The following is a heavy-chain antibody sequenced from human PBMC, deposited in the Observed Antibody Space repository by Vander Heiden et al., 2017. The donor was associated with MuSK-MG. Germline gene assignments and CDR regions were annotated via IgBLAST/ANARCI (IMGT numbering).Heavy chain of an antibody. CDR3: AKDPRYSSSWGWFDP. CDR2: ISYDGSNK. J-gene: IGHJ5*02. D-gene: IGHD6-13*01. Sequence: QVQLVESGGGVVQPGRSLRLSCAASGFTFSSYGMHWVRQAPGKGLEWVAVISYDGSNKYYADSGKGRFTISRDNSKNTLYLQMNSLRAEDTAVYYCAKDPRYSSSWGWFDPWGQGTLVTVSS. V-gene: IGHV3-30*18. CDR1: GFTFSSYG.